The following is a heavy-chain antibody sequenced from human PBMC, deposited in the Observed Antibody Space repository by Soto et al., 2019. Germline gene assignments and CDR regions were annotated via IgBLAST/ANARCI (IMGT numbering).Heavy chain of an antibody. V-gene: IGHV1-3*01. D-gene: IGHD7-27*01. J-gene: IGHJ5*02. CDR2: IHPANGNT. CDR1: GYTFTNYA. Sequence: AXVKVSCKASGYTFTNYAIHWVRQAPGQRLEWMGWIHPANGNTKYSQRFQGRVTITSDTSASTAYMEVSSLRSEDTAVYYCAIYFSNGGFVNLLDPCGQGSLVT. CDR3: AIYFSNGGFVNLLDP.